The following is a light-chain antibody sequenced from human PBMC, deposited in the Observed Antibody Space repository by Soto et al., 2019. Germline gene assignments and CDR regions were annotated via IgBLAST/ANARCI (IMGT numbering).Light chain of an antibody. CDR3: SSYTNSDIWV. Sequence: QSALTQPASVSGSPGQSITISCTGSSSDIGGYNYVSWYQQYPGKAPKLVIYEVSNRPSGISNRFSASQSGNTASLTISGLQAEDETDYYCSSYTNSDIWVFGGGTKLTVL. CDR2: EVS. J-gene: IGLJ3*02. V-gene: IGLV2-14*01. CDR1: SSDIGGYNY.